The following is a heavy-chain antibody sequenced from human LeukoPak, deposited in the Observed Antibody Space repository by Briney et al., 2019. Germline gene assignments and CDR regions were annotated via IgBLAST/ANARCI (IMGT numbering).Heavy chain of an antibody. Sequence: PSQTLSLTCTVSGGSISSGGYYWRWIRQHPGKGLEWIGYIYYSGSTYYNPSLKSRVTISVDTSKNQFSLKLSSVTAADTAVYYCARVWLVTVFDYWGQGTLVTVSS. V-gene: IGHV4-31*03. CDR2: IYYSGST. CDR1: GGSISSGGYY. CDR3: ARVWLVTVFDY. D-gene: IGHD6-19*01. J-gene: IGHJ4*02.